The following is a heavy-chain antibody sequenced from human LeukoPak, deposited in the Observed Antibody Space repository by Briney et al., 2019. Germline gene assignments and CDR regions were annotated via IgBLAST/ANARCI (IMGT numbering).Heavy chain of an antibody. D-gene: IGHD2-21*01. CDR3: AREFRGGYFDY. V-gene: IGHV1-46*01. Sequence: ASVKISCKASGFTFSSYYMHWVRQAPGQGLERMGLSNPSGSSTNYAQKFQGRVTMTRDTSTSTVYMELSSLRSEDTAVYYCAREFRGGYFDYWGQGTLVTVSS. CDR2: SNPSGSST. J-gene: IGHJ4*02. CDR1: GFTFSSYY.